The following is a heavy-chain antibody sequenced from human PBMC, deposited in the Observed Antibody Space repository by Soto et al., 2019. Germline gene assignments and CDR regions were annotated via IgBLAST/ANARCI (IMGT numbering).Heavy chain of an antibody. CDR3: AKAVAGTWGPSYYYYGMDV. CDR2: ISGSGGST. CDR1: GFTFSSYA. J-gene: IGHJ6*02. V-gene: IGHV3-23*01. D-gene: IGHD6-19*01. Sequence: EVQLLESGGGLVQPGGSLRLSCAASGFTFSSYAMSWVRQAPGKGLEWVSAISGSGGSTYYADSVKGRFTISRDNSKNTLYLQMNSLRAEDTAVYYCAKAVAGTWGPSYYYYGMDVWGQGTTVTVSS.